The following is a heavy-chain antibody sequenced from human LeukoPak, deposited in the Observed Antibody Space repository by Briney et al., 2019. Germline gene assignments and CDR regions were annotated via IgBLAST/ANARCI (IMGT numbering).Heavy chain of an antibody. D-gene: IGHD6-19*01. CDR2: ISYDGSNK. J-gene: IGHJ5*02. Sequence: GGSLRLSCAASGFTFSSYAMHWVRQAPGKGLEWVAVISYDGSNKYYADSVKGRFTISRDNSKNTLYLQMNSLRAEDTAVYYCARDAGIAVGEWFDPWGQGTLVTVSS. CDR3: ARDAGIAVGEWFDP. CDR1: GFTFSSYA. V-gene: IGHV3-30-3*01.